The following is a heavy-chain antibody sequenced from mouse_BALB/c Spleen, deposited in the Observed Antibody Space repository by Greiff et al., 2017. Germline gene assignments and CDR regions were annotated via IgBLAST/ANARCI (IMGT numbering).Heavy chain of an antibody. V-gene: IGHV1-67*01. Sequence: VQLQESGAELVRPGVSVKISCKGSGYTFTDYAMHWVKQSHAKSLEWIGVISTYYGDASYNQKFKGKATMTVDKSSSTAYMELARLTSEDTAVYYCARIDYYGSSLLDYWGQGTTLTVSS. D-gene: IGHD1-1*01. J-gene: IGHJ2*01. CDR2: ISTYYGDA. CDR1: GYTFTDYA. CDR3: ARIDYYGSSLLDY.